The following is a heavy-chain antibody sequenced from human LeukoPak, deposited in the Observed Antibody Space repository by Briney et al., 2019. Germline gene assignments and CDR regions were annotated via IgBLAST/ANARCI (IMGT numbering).Heavy chain of an antibody. Sequence: GGSLRLSCAASGFIFDDYTMHWVRQAPGKGLEWVSGISWNSGSIVYADSVKGRFTISRDNAKNSLYLQMNSLRAEDTAVYYCARKSGYYYDSSGLYWGQGTLVTVSS. V-gene: IGHV3-9*01. CDR3: ARKSGYYYDSSGLY. CDR2: ISWNSGSI. J-gene: IGHJ4*02. D-gene: IGHD3-22*01. CDR1: GFIFDDYT.